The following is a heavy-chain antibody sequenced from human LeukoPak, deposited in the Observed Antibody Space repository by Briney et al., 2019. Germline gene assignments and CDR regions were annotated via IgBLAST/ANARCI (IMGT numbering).Heavy chain of an antibody. V-gene: IGHV3-30-3*01. CDR1: GFTFSSYA. CDR3: ARAGWQS. D-gene: IGHD6-19*01. Sequence: GGSLRLSCAASGFTFSSYAMHWVRQAPGKGLEWVAVISYDGSNKYYADSVKGRFTISRDNSKNTLYLRMNSLRAEDTAVYYCARAGWQSWGQGTLVTVSS. J-gene: IGHJ4*02. CDR2: ISYDGSNK.